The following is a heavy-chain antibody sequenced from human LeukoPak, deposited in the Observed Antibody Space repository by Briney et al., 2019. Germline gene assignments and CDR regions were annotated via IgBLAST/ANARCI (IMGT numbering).Heavy chain of an antibody. J-gene: IGHJ5*02. CDR3: ARGRGGYNWFDP. V-gene: IGHV1-69*05. CDR1: GGTFSSYA. D-gene: IGHD3-10*01. CDR2: IIPIFGTA. Sequence: SVKVSCKASGGTFSSYAISWVRQAPGQGLEWMGGIIPIFGTANYAQKFQGRVTMTRNTSISTAYMELSSLRSEDTAVYYCARGRGGYNWFDPWGQGTLVTVSS.